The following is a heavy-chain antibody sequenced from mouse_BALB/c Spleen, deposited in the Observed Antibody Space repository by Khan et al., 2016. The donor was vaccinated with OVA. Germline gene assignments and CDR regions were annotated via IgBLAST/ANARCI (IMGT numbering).Heavy chain of an antibody. V-gene: IGHV2-6-1*01. D-gene: IGHD2-12*01. CDR2: IWSDGST. CDR1: GFSLTNYG. J-gene: IGHJ4*01. CDR3: ARQPYYNYNIMDY. Sequence: VQLQESGPGLVAPSQSLSITCTISGFSLTNYGVHWIRQPPGKGLEWLVVIWSDGSTTYNSALKSRLTITKDNSKSQVFLQMNSLQTDDTAIYFCARQPYYNYNIMDYWGQGTSVTVAS.